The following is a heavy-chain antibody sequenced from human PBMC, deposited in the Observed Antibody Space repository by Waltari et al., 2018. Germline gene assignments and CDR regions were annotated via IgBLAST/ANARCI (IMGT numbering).Heavy chain of an antibody. D-gene: IGHD3-10*01. CDR2: TYPGDSDT. CDR1: GYSFTSYW. V-gene: IGHV5-51*01. CDR3: ARRGYSVQGVIIDY. J-gene: IGHJ4*02. Sequence: EVQLVQSGAEVKKPGESLKFSCKGSGYSFTSYWIGWVSQMPGKGLEWMGITYPGDSDTKYSRSFHGQVTISADKSSSTAYLQWSSLKASDTAMYYCARRGYSVQGVIIDYWGQGTLVTVSS.